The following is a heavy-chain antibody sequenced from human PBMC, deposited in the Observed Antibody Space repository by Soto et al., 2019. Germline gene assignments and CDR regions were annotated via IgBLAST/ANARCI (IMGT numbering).Heavy chain of an antibody. V-gene: IGHV3-48*01. J-gene: IGHJ6*03. CDR3: AKDYYDILTGYPYYYYMDV. D-gene: IGHD3-9*01. CDR1: GFTFRDYC. Sequence: PGGSLRLSCAASGFTFRDYCMNWVRQAPGKGLEWVSYISSGSSTIYYADSVKGRFTISRDNAKNSLYLQMNSLRADDTAVYYCAKDYYDILTGYPYYYYMDVWGKGTTVTV. CDR2: ISSGSSTI.